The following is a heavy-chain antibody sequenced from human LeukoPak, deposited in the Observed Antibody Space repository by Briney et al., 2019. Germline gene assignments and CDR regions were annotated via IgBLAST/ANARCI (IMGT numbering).Heavy chain of an antibody. V-gene: IGHV5-51*01. CDR1: GYSFTSYW. Sequence: GESLKISCKGSGYSFTSYWIGWLRQMPGKGLEWMGIIYPGDSDTRYSPSFQGQVTISADKSISTAYLQWNSLKASDTAIFYCARLSDSGGDPRDYYYSYGMDVWGQGTTVTVSS. J-gene: IGHJ6*02. D-gene: IGHD2-21*01. CDR3: ARLSDSGGDPRDYYYSYGMDV. CDR2: IYPGDSDT.